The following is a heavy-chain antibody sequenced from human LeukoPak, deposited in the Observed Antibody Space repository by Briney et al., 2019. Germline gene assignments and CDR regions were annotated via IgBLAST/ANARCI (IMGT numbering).Heavy chain of an antibody. CDR2: IYYSGST. CDR1: GGSISSGDYY. D-gene: IGHD3-16*01. V-gene: IGHV4-30-4*08. J-gene: IGHJ4*03. CDR3: ARGGRPWGGVFDY. Sequence: SETLSLTCTVSGGSISSGDYYWSWIRQPPGKGLEWIGYIYYSGSTYYNPSLKSRVTISVDTSKNQFSLKLSSVTAADTAVYYCARGGRPWGGVFDYWGQGTTVTVSS.